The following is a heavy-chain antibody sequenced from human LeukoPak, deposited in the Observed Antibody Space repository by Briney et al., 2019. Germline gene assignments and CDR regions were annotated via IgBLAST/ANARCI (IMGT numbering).Heavy chain of an antibody. J-gene: IGHJ3*02. Sequence: GGSLRLSCAASGFTFSSYSMNWVRQALGKGLEWVSSISSSSYIYYADSVKGRFTISRDNAKNSLYLQMNSLRAEDTAVYYCARDRTGDAFDIWGQGKMVTVSS. CDR1: GFTFSSYS. D-gene: IGHD2-8*02. V-gene: IGHV3-21*01. CDR3: ARDRTGDAFDI. CDR2: ISSSSYI.